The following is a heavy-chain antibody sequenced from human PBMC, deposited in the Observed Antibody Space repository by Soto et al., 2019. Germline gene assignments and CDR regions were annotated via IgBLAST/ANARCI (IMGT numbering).Heavy chain of an antibody. D-gene: IGHD2-2*01. CDR3: AKDPRRYCSSTSCYLYYFDY. Sequence: QVQLVESGGGVVQPGRSLRLSYAASGFTFSSYGMHWVRQAPGKGLEWVAVISYDGSNKYYADSVKGRFTISRDNSKNTLYLQMNSLRAEDTAVYYCAKDPRRYCSSTSCYLYYFDYWGQGTLVTVSS. V-gene: IGHV3-30*18. CDR1: GFTFSSYG. J-gene: IGHJ4*02. CDR2: ISYDGSNK.